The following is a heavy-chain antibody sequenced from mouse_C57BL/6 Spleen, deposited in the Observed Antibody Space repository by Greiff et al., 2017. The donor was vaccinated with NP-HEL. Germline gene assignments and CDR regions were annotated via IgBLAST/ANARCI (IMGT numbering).Heavy chain of an antibody. CDR1: GFTFSDYG. CDR3: AGGLGRDYAMDY. Sequence: EVQGVESGGGLVKPGGSLKLSCAASGFTFSDYGMHWVRQAPEKGLEWVAYISSGSSTIYYADTVKGRFTISRDNAKNTLFLQMTSLRSEDTAMYYCAGGLGRDYAMDYWGQGTSVTVSS. CDR2: ISSGSSTI. D-gene: IGHD4-1*01. J-gene: IGHJ4*01. V-gene: IGHV5-17*01.